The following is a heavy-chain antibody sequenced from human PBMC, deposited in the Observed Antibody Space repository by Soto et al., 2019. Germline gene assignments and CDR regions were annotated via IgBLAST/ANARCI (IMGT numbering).Heavy chain of an antibody. CDR2: IFYTGTT. CDR3: ARVYSSNFFDL. CDR1: GDSIGTYY. Sequence: QVQLQESGPGLVQPSETLSLTCTVSGDSIGTYYWSWLRRTPEKGLEWIGHIFYTGTTKYNPSLSSRVSLSVDTSKRRFSLRLSSMTAADTAVYYCARVYSSNFFDLWGQGAPVTVSS. D-gene: IGHD6-13*01. V-gene: IGHV4-59*01. J-gene: IGHJ4*02.